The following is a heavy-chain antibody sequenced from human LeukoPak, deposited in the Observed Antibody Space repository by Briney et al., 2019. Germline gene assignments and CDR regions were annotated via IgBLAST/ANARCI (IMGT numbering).Heavy chain of an antibody. J-gene: IGHJ6*03. Sequence: SETLSFTCSVSDASITIYYWTWFRQPPGRGLEWIGYVDHTGSTNFNPSLNGRVSISRDTPKNLFSLRLRSVTAADTAFYFCARGGVSSGTWYSTYYYYFYMDVWGKGTTVTVSS. CDR1: DASITIYY. D-gene: IGHD3-10*01. CDR3: ARGGVSSGTWYSTYYYYFYMDV. CDR2: VDHTGST. V-gene: IGHV4-59*01.